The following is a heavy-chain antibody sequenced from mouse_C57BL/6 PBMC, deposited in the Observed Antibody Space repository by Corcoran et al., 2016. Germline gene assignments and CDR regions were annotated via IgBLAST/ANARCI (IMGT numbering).Heavy chain of an antibody. CDR2: INPYNGGT. CDR3: ARPYYSNSYYYAMDY. J-gene: IGHJ4*01. V-gene: IGHV1-19*01. D-gene: IGHD2-5*01. CDR1: GYTFTDYY. Sequence: EVQLQQSGPVLVKPGASVKMSCKASGYTFTDYYMNWVKQSHGKSLEWIGVINPYNGGTSYNQKFKGKATLTVDKSSSTAYMELNSLTSEDSAVYYCARPYYSNSYYYAMDYWGQGTSVTVS.